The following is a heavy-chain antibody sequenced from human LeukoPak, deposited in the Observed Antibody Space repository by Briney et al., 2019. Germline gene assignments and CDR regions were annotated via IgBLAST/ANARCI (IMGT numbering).Heavy chain of an antibody. Sequence: GGSLRLSCAASGFTFEDYAMHWVRQVPGKSLEWVSGISWNSGNIGYADSVKGRFTISRDNAKNSLYPQMNSLTAEDTALYYCAKDGVQYSSSWYWFDPWGQGTLVTVSS. J-gene: IGHJ5*02. CDR3: AKDGVQYSSSWYWFDP. D-gene: IGHD6-13*01. CDR1: GFTFEDYA. V-gene: IGHV3-9*01. CDR2: ISWNSGNI.